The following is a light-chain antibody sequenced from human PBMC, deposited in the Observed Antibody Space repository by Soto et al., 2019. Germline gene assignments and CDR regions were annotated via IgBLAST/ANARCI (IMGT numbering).Light chain of an antibody. CDR3: QQYGSSPPYT. CDR1: HSVSSTY. CDR2: GAS. Sequence: EIVLTQSPGTLSLSPGEGATLSCRASHSVSSTYLAWYQQKPGQAPRLLIYGASSRPTGIPDRFSGSGSGTDFTLTISRLEPEDFAVYYCQQYGSSPPYTFGQGTKLEIK. J-gene: IGKJ2*01. V-gene: IGKV3-20*01.